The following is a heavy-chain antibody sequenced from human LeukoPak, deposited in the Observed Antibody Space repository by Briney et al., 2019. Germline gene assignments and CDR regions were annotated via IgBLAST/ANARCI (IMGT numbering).Heavy chain of an antibody. CDR2: INPNSGGT. J-gene: IGHJ4*02. V-gene: IGHV1-2*02. CDR1: GYTFTGYY. D-gene: IGHD3-3*01. CDR3: ARNSYYDFWSGYTFDY. Sequence: ASVKVSCKASGYTFTGYYMHWVRQAPGQGLEWMGWINPNSGGTNYAQKFQGRVTMTRDTSISTAYMELSRLRSDDTAVYYCARNSYYDFWSGYTFDYWGQGTLVTVSS.